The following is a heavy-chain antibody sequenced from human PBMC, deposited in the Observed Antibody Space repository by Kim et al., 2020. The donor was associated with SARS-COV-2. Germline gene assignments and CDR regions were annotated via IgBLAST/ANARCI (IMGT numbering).Heavy chain of an antibody. J-gene: IGHJ4*02. CDR2: ISSSGSTI. CDR1: GFTFSDYY. V-gene: IGHV3-11*01. D-gene: IGHD5-12*01. Sequence: GGSLRLSCAASGFTFSDYYMSWIRQAPGKGLEWVSYISSSGSTIYYADSVKGRFTISRENAKNSLYLQMNSLRAEDTAVYYCAREAERWLQYYYFDYWGQGTLVTVSS. CDR3: AREAERWLQYYYFDY.